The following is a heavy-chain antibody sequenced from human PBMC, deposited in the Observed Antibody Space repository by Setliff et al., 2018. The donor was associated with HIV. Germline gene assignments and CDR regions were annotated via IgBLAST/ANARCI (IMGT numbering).Heavy chain of an antibody. J-gene: IGHJ4*02. D-gene: IGHD3-16*01. CDR1: GLTFSSHG. CDR3: AKSYYDYVWGSFDY. V-gene: IGHV3-30*02. CDR2: IRYDGSNK. Sequence: PGGSLRLSCAASGLTFSSHGMHWVRQAPGKGLEWVAFIRYDGSNKYYADSVKGRFTISRDNSKNTLYLQMNSLRAKDTAVYYCAKSYYDYVWGSFDYWGQGTLVTVSS.